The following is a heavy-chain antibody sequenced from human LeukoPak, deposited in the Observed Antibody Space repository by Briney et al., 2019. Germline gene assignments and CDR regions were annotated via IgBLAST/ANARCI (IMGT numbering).Heavy chain of an antibody. D-gene: IGHD3/OR15-3a*01. CDR2: IYGGGNV. J-gene: IGHJ3*02. CDR1: GFTVNTTY. V-gene: IGHV3-53*01. CDR3: AAGGLIKDTHSFEI. Sequence: GGSLRLSCAVSGFTVNTTYMTWVRQTPGKGLDWVSLIYGGGNVYYADSVKGRFSVSRDLSRNTLFLQMNAPRPEDTAVYYCAAGGLIKDTHSFEIWGQGTVVTVSS.